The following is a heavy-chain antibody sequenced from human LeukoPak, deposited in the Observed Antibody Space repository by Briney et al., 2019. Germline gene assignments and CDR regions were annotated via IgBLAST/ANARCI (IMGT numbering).Heavy chain of an antibody. Sequence: SETLSLTCNVSGDSISTSKYYWGWIRQPPGKGLEWIGSIYFSGSTYYNPSLKSRVTIFVDTSKNQFSLKVTSLTAADTAVYYCARSSYEFWSGPPYNWFDPWGQGTLVVVSS. V-gene: IGHV4-39*01. J-gene: IGHJ5*02. CDR1: GDSISTSKYY. CDR2: IYFSGST. CDR3: ARSSYEFWSGPPYNWFDP. D-gene: IGHD3-3*01.